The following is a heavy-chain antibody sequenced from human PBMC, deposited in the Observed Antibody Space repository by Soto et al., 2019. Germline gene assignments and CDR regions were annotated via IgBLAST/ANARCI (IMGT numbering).Heavy chain of an antibody. CDR3: VRGGGPDGLEGDY. CDR2: IYSGGST. D-gene: IGHD1-26*01. Sequence: EVQLVESGGGLVQPGGSLRLSCAASGFTVSSNYMSWVHQAPGKGLEWVSVIYSGGSTYYADSVKGRFTISRHNSKNTLYLQMNSLRAEDTAVYYCVRGGGPDGLEGDYWGQGTLVTVSS. CDR1: GFTVSSNY. V-gene: IGHV3-53*04. J-gene: IGHJ4*02.